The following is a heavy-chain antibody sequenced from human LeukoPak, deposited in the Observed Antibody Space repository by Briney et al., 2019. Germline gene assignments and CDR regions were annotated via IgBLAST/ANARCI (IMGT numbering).Heavy chain of an antibody. CDR2: ISSSSSYI. CDR3: AKDITPFTMVRGVTPNFDY. V-gene: IGHV3-21*04. CDR1: GFTFSSYS. D-gene: IGHD3-10*01. J-gene: IGHJ4*02. Sequence: GGSLRLSCAASGFTFSSYSMNWVRQAPGKGLEWVSSISSSSSYIYHADSVKGRFTISRDNAKNSLYLQMNSLRAEDTALYYCAKDITPFTMVRGVTPNFDYWGQGTLVTVSS.